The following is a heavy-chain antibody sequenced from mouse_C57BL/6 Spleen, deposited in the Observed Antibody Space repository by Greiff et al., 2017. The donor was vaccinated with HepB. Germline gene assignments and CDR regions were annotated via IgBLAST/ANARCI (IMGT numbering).Heavy chain of an antibody. CDR3: TREDYYGSSLAWFAY. J-gene: IGHJ3*01. V-gene: IGHV5-9-1*02. D-gene: IGHD1-1*01. Sequence: EVQLVESGEGLVKPGGSLKLSCAASGFTFSSYAMSWVRQTPEKRLEWVAYISSGGDYIYYADTVKGRFTISRDNARNTLYLQMSSLKSEDTAMYYCTREDYYGSSLAWFAYWGQGTLVTVSA. CDR1: GFTFSSYA. CDR2: ISSGGDYI.